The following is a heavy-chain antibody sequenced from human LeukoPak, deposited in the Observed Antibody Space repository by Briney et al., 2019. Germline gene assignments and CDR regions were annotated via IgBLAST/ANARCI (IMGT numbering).Heavy chain of an antibody. Sequence: PSETLSLTCTVSGGSVSSGSYYWSWIRQPPGKGLEWIGYIYHSGSTYYNPSLKSRVTISVDRSKNQFSLKLSSVTAADTAVYYCARGEYYYDSSDYYYNGAFDIWGQGTMVTVSS. V-gene: IGHV4-30-2*01. CDR1: GGSVSSGSYY. J-gene: IGHJ3*02. CDR3: ARGEYYYDSSDYYYNGAFDI. CDR2: IYHSGST. D-gene: IGHD3-22*01.